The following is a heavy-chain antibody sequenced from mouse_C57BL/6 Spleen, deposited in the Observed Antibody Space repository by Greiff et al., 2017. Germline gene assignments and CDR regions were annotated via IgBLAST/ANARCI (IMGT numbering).Heavy chain of an antibody. Sequence: VQLKESGAELVRPGASVKLSCTASGFNFNDDYMHWVKQRPEQGLEWIGWIDPENGDTEYASKIQGKATITADTSSNTAYLQLSSLTSEDTAVYYWTFYYSNLLGDWGQGASVTVAT. CDR1: GFNFNDDY. V-gene: IGHV14-4*01. CDR2: IDPENGDT. D-gene: IGHD2-5*01. CDR3: TFYYSNLLGD. J-gene: IGHJ4*01.